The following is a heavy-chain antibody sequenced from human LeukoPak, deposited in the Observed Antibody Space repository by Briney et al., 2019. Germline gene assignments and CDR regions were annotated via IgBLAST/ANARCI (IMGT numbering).Heavy chain of an antibody. V-gene: IGHV3-15*01. CDR1: GFTFSNAW. CDR3: XTVWGSYRYALAFDY. J-gene: IGHJ4*02. Sequence: PGGSLRLSCAASGFTFSNAWMSWVRQAPGKGLEWVGRIKSKTDGGTTDYAAPVKGRFTISRDDSKNTLYLQMNSLKTEDTAVYXXXTVWGSYRYALAFDYWGQGTLVTVSS. CDR2: IKSKTDGGTT. D-gene: IGHD3-16*02.